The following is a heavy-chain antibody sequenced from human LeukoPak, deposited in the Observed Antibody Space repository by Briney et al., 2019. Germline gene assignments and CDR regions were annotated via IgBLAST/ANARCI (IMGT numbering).Heavy chain of an antibody. CDR3: AKAQDFDL. CDR1: GFTLSSDW. Sequence: SLRLSCAASGFTLSSDWMSWVRQAPGKGLECFSGMSWNSGEIDYADSVKGRFTISRDNAKNSLYLQMNSLRAEDTAFYYCAKAQDFDLWGRGTLVTVSS. V-gene: IGHV3-9*01. CDR2: MSWNSGEI. J-gene: IGHJ2*01.